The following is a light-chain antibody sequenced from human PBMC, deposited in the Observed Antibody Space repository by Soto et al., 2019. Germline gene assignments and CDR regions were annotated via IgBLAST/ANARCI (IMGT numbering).Light chain of an antibody. J-gene: IGLJ1*01. CDR2: DVS. CDR1: SSDVGGYNY. CDR3: CSYAGSPYV. V-gene: IGLV2-11*01. Sequence: QSALTQPRSVSGSPGQSVTISCNGTSSDVGGYNYVSWFQQHPGNTPKVMIYDVSKRPSGVPDRFSGSKSGNTASLTISGLQAEDEADYYCCSYAGSPYVFGTGTKLTVL.